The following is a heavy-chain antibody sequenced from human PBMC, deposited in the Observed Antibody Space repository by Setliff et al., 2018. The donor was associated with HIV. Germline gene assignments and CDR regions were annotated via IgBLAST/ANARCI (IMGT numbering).Heavy chain of an antibody. V-gene: IGHV1-8*02. CDR3: ARGDPRRGYSYGPEYMDV. Sequence: ASVKVSCKASGYNFTTYDINWVRQATGQGLEWMGWMNPNSGNTDYAQKFQGRVTMTRNTSISTVYMEMSSLRSEDTAVYYCARGDPRRGYSYGPEYMDVWVKGTTVTVSS. CDR2: MNPNSGNT. CDR1: GYNFTTYD. J-gene: IGHJ6*03. D-gene: IGHD5-18*01.